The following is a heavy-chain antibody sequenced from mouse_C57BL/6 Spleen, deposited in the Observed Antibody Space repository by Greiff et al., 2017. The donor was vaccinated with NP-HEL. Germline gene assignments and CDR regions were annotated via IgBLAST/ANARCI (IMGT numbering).Heavy chain of an antibody. CDR3: AKTSYVRGSYAMDY. J-gene: IGHJ4*01. CDR2: ICSGGST. D-gene: IGHD1-1*01. CDR1: GFSLTSYG. Sequence: VQLQESGPGLVQPSQSLSITCTVSGFSLTSYGVHWVRQPPGKGLEWLGVICSGGSTDYNAAFISRLSISKDNSTSQVFFKMNSLQADDTAIYYCAKTSYVRGSYAMDYGGKGTSATVP. V-gene: IGHV2-4*01.